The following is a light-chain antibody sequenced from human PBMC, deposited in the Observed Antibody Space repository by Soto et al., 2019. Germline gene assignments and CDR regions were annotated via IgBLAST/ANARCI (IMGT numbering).Light chain of an antibody. CDR3: QQSDSTPYT. CDR1: QSINSH. V-gene: IGKV1-39*01. CDR2: AAS. J-gene: IGKJ5*01. Sequence: DIQMTQSPSSLSASVGDRVTITCRASQSINSHLNWYQQKPGKAPKLLIYAASSLEGGVPSRFSGSGSGTDFTLTISSLQPEDFATYCCQQSDSTPYTFGQGTRLEIK.